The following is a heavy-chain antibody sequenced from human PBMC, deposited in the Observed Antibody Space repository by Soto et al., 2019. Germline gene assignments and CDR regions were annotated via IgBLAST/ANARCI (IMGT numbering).Heavy chain of an antibody. CDR1: DDSLSSTSYY. CDR2: VHFSGSI. CDR3: GRGGDAHKMGRH. J-gene: IGHJ1*01. V-gene: IGHV4-61*05. D-gene: IGHD2-2*01. Sequence: QVQLQESGPGLVKPSETLSLICSVSDDSLSSTSYYWSWIRQPPGKGLEWIGFVHFSGSIHYNASLKSRATISVDKSRKPLSLKMTSLTAADTAVYFCGRGGDAHKMGRHWGQGTLVTVSS.